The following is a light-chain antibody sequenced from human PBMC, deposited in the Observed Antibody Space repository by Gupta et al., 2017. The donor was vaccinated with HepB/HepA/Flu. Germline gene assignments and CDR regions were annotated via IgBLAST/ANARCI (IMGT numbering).Light chain of an antibody. Sequence: DIQMTQSPFTLSASVGDRVTITCRASQSISSWLAWYQQKPGKAPNLLIYKASSLESGVPSRFSGSGSGTEFTLTISSRQPDDSATYYCQQDNSYPSTFGQGTKLEIK. V-gene: IGKV1-5*03. CDR3: QQDNSYPST. CDR2: KAS. CDR1: QSISSW. J-gene: IGKJ2*01.